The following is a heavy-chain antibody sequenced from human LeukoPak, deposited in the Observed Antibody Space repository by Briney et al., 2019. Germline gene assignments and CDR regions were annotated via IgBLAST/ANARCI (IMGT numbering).Heavy chain of an antibody. CDR1: GFTFSSYV. D-gene: IGHD2-21*02. CDR3: AKDSSATFFSHYYFDF. CDR2: IRSDGSKE. J-gene: IGHJ4*02. V-gene: IGHV3-30*02. Sequence: GGSLRLSCAASGFTFSSYVMHWVRQAPGKGLEWVAFIRSDGSKEYYADSVKGRFTISRDNSKNTLYLQMSSLRAEDTAAYYCAKDSSATFFSHYYFDFWGQGTLVTVSS.